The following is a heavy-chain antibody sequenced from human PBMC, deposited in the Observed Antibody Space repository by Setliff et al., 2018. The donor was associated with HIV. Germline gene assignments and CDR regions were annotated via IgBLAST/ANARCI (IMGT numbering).Heavy chain of an antibody. Sequence: SETLSLTCGVYGGSLSDYYWSWIRQPPGKGLEWIGEINHSGSTNYNPSLKGRVTISVDTSKNQFSLKLSSVTAADTAVYYCARGGENMKDYYYYYMDVWGKGTTVTVSS. CDR2: INHSGST. J-gene: IGHJ6*03. CDR1: GGSLSDYY. V-gene: IGHV4-34*01. D-gene: IGHD3-16*01. CDR3: ARGGENMKDYYYYYMDV.